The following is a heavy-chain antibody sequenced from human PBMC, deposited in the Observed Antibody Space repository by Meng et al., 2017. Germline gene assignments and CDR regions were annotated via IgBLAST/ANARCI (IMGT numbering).Heavy chain of an antibody. D-gene: IGHD6-13*01. CDR1: GGTFSSYA. Sequence: QVNPVQSGAGVKKPGSSVKVSCKASGGTFSSYAISWVRQAPGQGLEWMGGIIPIFGTANYAQKFQGRVTITADKSTSTAYMELSSLRSEDTAVYYCARDKRPSSSWYGNWFDPWGQGTLVTVSS. CDR3: ARDKRPSSSWYGNWFDP. V-gene: IGHV1-69*06. CDR2: IIPIFGTA. J-gene: IGHJ5*02.